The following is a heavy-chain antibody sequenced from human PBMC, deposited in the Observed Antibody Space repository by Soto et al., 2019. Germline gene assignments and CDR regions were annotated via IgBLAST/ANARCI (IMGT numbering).Heavy chain of an antibody. CDR1: GGSISSGDYY. V-gene: IGHV4-30-4*01. D-gene: IGHD3-22*01. CDR2: IYYSGST. Sequence: SETLSLTCTVSGGSISSGDYYWSWIRQPPGKGLEWIGYIYYSGSTYYNPSLKSRVTISVDTSKNQFSLKLSSVTAADTAVYYCARGWTYYYDSSGLNWFDPWGQGTLVTVSS. J-gene: IGHJ5*02. CDR3: ARGWTYYYDSSGLNWFDP.